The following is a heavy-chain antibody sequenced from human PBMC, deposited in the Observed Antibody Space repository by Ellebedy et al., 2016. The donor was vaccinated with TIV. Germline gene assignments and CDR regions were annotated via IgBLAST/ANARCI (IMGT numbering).Heavy chain of an antibody. J-gene: IGHJ5*02. CDR1: GGSFSGYY. Sequence: SETLSLXXAVYGGSFSGYYWSWIRQPPGKGLEWIGEINHSGSTNYNPSLKSRVTISVDTSKNQFSLKLSSVTAADTAVYYCARDSRFGSGSYLNWFDPWGQGTLVTVSS. V-gene: IGHV4-34*01. CDR2: INHSGST. D-gene: IGHD3-10*01. CDR3: ARDSRFGSGSYLNWFDP.